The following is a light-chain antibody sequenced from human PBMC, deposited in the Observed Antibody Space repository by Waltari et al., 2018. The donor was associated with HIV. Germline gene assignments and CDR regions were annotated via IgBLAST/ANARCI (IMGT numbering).Light chain of an antibody. J-gene: IGLJ2*01. CDR3: ATWDDSLNAYVV. V-gene: IGLV1-44*01. Sequence: QSVVTQPPSASGTPGQRVTIYCSGSSSNIGRNTLNWYQQLPGPAPKLLTTSNNQRPSGVPDRFSGSKSGTSASLAISGLQSEDEADYYCATWDDSLNAYVVFGGGTKLTVL. CDR1: SSNIGRNT. CDR2: SNN.